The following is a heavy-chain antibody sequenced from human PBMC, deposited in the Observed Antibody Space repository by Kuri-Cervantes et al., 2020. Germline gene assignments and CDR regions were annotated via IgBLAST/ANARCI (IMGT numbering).Heavy chain of an antibody. Sequence: GGSLRLSCKGSGYSFTSYWIGWARQMPGKGLEWMGIIYPGDSDTRYSPSFQGQVTISADKSISTAYLQWSSLKASDTAMYYCARHEGHGPPETRYYYMDVWGKGTTVTVSS. J-gene: IGHJ6*03. CDR1: GYSFTSYW. D-gene: IGHD1-7*01. CDR2: IYPGDSDT. CDR3: ARHEGHGPPETRYYYMDV. V-gene: IGHV5-51*01.